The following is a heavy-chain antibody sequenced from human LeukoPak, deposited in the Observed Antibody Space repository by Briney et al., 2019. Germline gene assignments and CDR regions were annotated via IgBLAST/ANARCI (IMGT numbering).Heavy chain of an antibody. D-gene: IGHD2-2*03. J-gene: IGHJ6*02. CDR3: ARGMDFYYYVMDV. V-gene: IGHV3-23*01. Sequence: PGGSLRLSCAASALSFSDYAMSWVRQAPGKGLEWVSIISGSGGSTYYADSVKGRFTISRDNSKNTLYLQMNTLRAEDTAVYYCARGMDFYYYVMDVWGQGTTVTVSS. CDR2: ISGSGGST. CDR1: ALSFSDYA.